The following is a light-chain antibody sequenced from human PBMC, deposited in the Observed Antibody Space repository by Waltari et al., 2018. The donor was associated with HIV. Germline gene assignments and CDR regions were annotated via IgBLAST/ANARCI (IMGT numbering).Light chain of an antibody. CDR1: QSISSW. V-gene: IGKV1-5*03. CDR3: QRYNTYPYT. J-gene: IGKJ2*01. CDR2: KAS. Sequence: ASVGDRVTITCRASQSISSWLAWYQQKPGTAPKLLIYKASTLESGVPSRFSGSGSGTEFTLTISSLQPDDFATYYCQRYNTYPYTFGQGTKLE.